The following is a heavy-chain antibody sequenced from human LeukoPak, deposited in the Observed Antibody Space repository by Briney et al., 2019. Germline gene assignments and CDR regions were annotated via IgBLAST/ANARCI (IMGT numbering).Heavy chain of an antibody. D-gene: IGHD1-1*01. CDR1: GGSFSGYY. CDR3: ARVALEAFDI. V-gene: IGHV4-34*01. Sequence: PSETLSLTXAVYGGSFSGYYWSWIRQPPGKGLEWIGEINHSGSTNYNPSLKSRVTISVDTSKNQFSLKLSSVTAADTAVYYCARVALEAFDIWGQGTMVTVSS. J-gene: IGHJ3*02. CDR2: INHSGST.